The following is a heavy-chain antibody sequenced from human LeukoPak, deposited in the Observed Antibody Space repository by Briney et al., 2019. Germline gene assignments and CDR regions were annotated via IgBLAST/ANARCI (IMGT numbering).Heavy chain of an antibody. CDR1: GGSISSGGYS. CDR2: IYHSESA. D-gene: IGHD3-22*01. V-gene: IGHV4-30-2*01. Sequence: SETLSLTCAVSGGSISSGGYSWSWIRQPPGKGLEWIGCIYHSESAYYSPSLKSRITIPVDRSKNQFSLKLSSVTAADTAVYYCARGLQTFYYDTTAPWYFDLWGRGTLVTVSS. J-gene: IGHJ2*01. CDR3: ARGLQTFYYDTTAPWYFDL.